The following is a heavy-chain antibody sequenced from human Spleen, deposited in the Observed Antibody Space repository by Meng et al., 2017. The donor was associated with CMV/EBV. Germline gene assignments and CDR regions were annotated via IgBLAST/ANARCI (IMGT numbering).Heavy chain of an antibody. Sequence: SETLSLTCTVSGYSISSGYYWGWIRQPPGKGLEWIGSIYHSGSTYYNPSLKSRVTISVDTSKNQFSLKLSSVTAADTAVYYCARAHLPSMVRGVIGMDVWGQGTTVTVSS. V-gene: IGHV4-38-2*02. D-gene: IGHD3-10*01. CDR3: ARAHLPSMVRGVIGMDV. J-gene: IGHJ6*02. CDR2: IYHSGST. CDR1: GYSISSGYY.